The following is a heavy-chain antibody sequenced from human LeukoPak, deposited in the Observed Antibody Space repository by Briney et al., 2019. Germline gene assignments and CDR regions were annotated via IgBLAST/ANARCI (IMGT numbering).Heavy chain of an antibody. CDR1: GFTVSSNY. CDR2: IYSGGST. J-gene: IGHJ3*02. V-gene: IGHV3-53*01. CDR3: ARGNDILTGYYTNDAFDI. D-gene: IGHD3-9*01. Sequence: PGGSLRLSCAASGFTVSSNYMSWVRQAPGKGLEWVSVIYSGGSTYYADSVKGRFTISRDNAKNTLYLQMNSLRAEDTAVYFCARGNDILTGYYTNDAFDIWGQGTMVTVSS.